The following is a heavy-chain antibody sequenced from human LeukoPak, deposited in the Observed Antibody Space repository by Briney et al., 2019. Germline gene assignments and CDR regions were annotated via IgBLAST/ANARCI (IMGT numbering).Heavy chain of an antibody. J-gene: IGHJ6*03. V-gene: IGHV3-23*01. CDR2: ISGSGGST. CDR1: AFTFSSYG. CDR3: AKDFGSGTGYMDV. Sequence: GGSLRLSCAAPAFTFSSYGMSWVRQAPGKGLEWVSGISGSGGSTYYADSVKGRFTISRDNSKNTLYLQMNSLRVEDTALYYCAKDFGSGTGYMDVWGKGTTVTVSS. D-gene: IGHD6-19*01.